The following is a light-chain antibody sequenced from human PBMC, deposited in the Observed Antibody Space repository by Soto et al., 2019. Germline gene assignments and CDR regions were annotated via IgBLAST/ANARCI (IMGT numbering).Light chain of an antibody. CDR2: DDN. CDR1: SSNIGNNF. CDR3: GAWGGGRSAVA. Sequence: QSVLTQPPSVSAAPGQKVTISCSGSSSNIGNNFVSWYQQLPGTAPKLLIYDDNVRPSGVPDRFSGSKSGTSATLGITGLQTGDEADYYCGAWGGGRSAVAFGGGTKLTVL. J-gene: IGLJ2*01. V-gene: IGLV1-51*01.